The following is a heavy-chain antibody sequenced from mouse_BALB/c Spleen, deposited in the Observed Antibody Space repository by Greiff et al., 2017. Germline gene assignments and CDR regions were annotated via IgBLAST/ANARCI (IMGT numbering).Heavy chain of an antibody. CDR1: GFTFNTYA. V-gene: IGHV10-1*02. J-gene: IGHJ4*01. CDR2: IRSKSNNYAT. Sequence: EVMLVESGGGLVQPKGSLKLSCAASGFTFNTYAMNWVRQAPGKGLEWVARIRSKSNNYATYYADSVKDRFTISRDDSQSMLYLQMNNLKTEDTAMYYCVRQMYGNYMDYAMDYWGQGTSVTVSS. CDR3: VRQMYGNYMDYAMDY. D-gene: IGHD2-10*02.